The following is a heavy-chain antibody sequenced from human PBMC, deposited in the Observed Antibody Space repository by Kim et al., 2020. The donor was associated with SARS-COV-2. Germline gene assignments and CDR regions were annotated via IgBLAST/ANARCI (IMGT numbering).Heavy chain of an antibody. CDR1: GFTFSSYG. J-gene: IGHJ4*02. CDR3: AKGLRAYGDYVVDY. D-gene: IGHD4-17*01. V-gene: IGHV3-33*06. CDR2: IWYDGSNK. Sequence: GGSLRLSCAASGFTFSSYGMHWVRQAPGKGLEWVAVIWYDGSNKYYADSVKGRFTISRDNSKNTLYLQMNSLRAEDTAVYYCAKGLRAYGDYVVDYWGQGTLVTVSS.